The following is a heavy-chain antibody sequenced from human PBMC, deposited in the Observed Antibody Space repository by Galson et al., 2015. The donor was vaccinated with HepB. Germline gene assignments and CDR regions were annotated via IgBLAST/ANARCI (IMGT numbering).Heavy chain of an antibody. CDR2: IIPIFGTA. V-gene: IGHV1-69*13. Sequence: SVTVSCKASGGTFSSYAISWVRQAPGQGLEWMGGIIPIFGTANYAQKFQGRVTITADESTSTAYMELSSLRSEDTAVYYCARALHSGWSPYYFDYWGQGTLVTVSS. D-gene: IGHD6-19*01. J-gene: IGHJ4*02. CDR3: ARALHSGWSPYYFDY. CDR1: GGTFSSYA.